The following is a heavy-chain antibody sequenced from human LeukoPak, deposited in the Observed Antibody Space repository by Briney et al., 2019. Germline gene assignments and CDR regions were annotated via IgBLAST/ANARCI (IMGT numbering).Heavy chain of an antibody. V-gene: IGHV4-31*03. Sequence: SETLSLTCTVSGGSISSGGYYWSWIRQHPGKGLEWIGYIYYSGSTYYNPSLKSRVTISVDTSKSQFSLKLSSVTAADTAVYYCARGITINAFDIWGQGTMVTVSS. CDR3: ARGITINAFDI. CDR1: GGSISSGGYY. J-gene: IGHJ3*02. CDR2: IYYSGST. D-gene: IGHD3-10*01.